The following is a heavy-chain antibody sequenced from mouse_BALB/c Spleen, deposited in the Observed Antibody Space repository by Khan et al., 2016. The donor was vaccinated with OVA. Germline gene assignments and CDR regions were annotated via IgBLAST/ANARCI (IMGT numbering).Heavy chain of an antibody. Sequence: QMQLEESGAELARPGASLKMSCKASGYTFTSYTMHWVSQSPGQGLEWIGYINPSSGYTKYNQKFKDKATFTADTSSHTVYMQLSSQTSEDAAFCYWERTKERWGQGTTVTVSS. V-gene: IGHV1-4*01. CDR3: ERTKER. CDR1: GYTFTSYT. J-gene: IGHJ4*01. D-gene: IGHD1-3*01. CDR2: INPSSGYT.